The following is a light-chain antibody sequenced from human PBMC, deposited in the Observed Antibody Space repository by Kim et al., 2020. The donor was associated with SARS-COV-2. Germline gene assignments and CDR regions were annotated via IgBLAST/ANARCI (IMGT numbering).Light chain of an antibody. CDR3: CSFTSAVNWM. CDR1: ISHIETYSL. Sequence: GQSITLSCSGTISHIETYSLISWYQHHPGKAPRLIIFDISKRPSGVSGRFSGSKSGNTASLTISGLQPDDEADYFCCSFTSAVNWMFGGGTQLTVL. CDR2: DIS. V-gene: IGLV2-23*02. J-gene: IGLJ3*02.